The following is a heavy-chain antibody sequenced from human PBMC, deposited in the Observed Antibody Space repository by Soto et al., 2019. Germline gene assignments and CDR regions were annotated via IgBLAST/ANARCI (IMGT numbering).Heavy chain of an antibody. V-gene: IGHV2-5*02. J-gene: IGHJ4*02. CDR1: GFSLRSLGMA. CDR3: ARRYDSSFDF. Sequence: QITLKESGPTLLKPTQTLTLTCTFSGFSLRSLGMAVGWIRQPPGRALEWVALIYWDDEERYSPSLQSRLTITKDTSKNHVVLTITTMDPVDTATYYCARRYDSSFDFWGQGIPVTVSS. CDR2: IYWDDEE. D-gene: IGHD6-6*01.